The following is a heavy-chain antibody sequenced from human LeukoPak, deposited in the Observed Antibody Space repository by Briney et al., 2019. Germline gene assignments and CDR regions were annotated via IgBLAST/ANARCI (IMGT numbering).Heavy chain of an antibody. CDR2: INPSGGST. J-gene: IGHJ4*02. D-gene: IGHD5-24*01. CDR3: ARDVGRRRGHEWLQSTAFDY. CDR1: GYTFTSYY. V-gene: IGHV1-46*01. Sequence: ASVKVSCKASGYTFTSYYMHWVRQAPGQGLEWMGIINPSGGSTSYAQKFQGRVTMTRDMSTSTVYMELSSLRSEDTAVYYCARDVGRRRGHEWLQSTAFDYWGQGTLVTVSS.